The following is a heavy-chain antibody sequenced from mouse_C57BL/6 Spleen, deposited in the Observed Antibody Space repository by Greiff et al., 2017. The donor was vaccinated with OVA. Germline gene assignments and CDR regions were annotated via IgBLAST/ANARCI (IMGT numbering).Heavy chain of an antibody. CDR3: ARRSNYGADY. CDR2: IDPSDSYT. D-gene: IGHD2-5*01. V-gene: IGHV1-69*01. J-gene: IGHJ2*01. Sequence: QVQLQQPGAELVMPGASVKLSCKASGYTFTSYWMHWVKQRPGQGLEWLGEIDPSDSYTNYNQKFKGKSTLTVDKSSSTAYMQLSSLTSEDSAVYYCARRSNYGADYWGQGTTLTVSS. CDR1: GYTFTSYW.